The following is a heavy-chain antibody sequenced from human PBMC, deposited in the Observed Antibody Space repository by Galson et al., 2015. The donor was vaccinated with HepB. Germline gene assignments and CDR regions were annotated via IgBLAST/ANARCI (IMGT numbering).Heavy chain of an antibody. V-gene: IGHV6-1*01. CDR2: TYFRSKWRI. J-gene: IGHJ6*02. CDR3: AYGSDV. Sequence: CAISGDSVTSNSAVWNWIRQSPSRGLEWLGRTYFRSKWRIDYAMSVKSRITISADTSDNQFSLFLRSVTPEDTAVYYCAYGSDVWGPGTTVIVSS. CDR1: GDSVTSNSAV.